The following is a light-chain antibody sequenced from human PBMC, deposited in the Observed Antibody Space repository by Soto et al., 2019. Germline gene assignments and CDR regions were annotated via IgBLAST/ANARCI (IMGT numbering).Light chain of an antibody. V-gene: IGKV3-15*01. CDR1: QSVGNN. Sequence: EIVVTQSPATLSVSPGKRATLSCRASQSVGNNFAWYHQKPGQAPRLLIFATSTRATGVPARFSGSGSGTEFTLTISSLQSEDFAVYYCQQYGDWPLTFGGGAKVEIE. J-gene: IGKJ4*01. CDR3: QQYGDWPLT. CDR2: ATS.